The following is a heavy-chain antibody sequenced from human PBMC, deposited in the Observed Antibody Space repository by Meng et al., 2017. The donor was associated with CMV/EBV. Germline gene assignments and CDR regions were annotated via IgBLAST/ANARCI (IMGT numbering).Heavy chain of an antibody. Sequence: SGTLSLTCTVSGCSVSSGSYYWSWIRQPPGKGLEWIGYIYYSGSTNYNPSLKSRVTISVDTSKNQFSLKLSSVTAAGTAVYYCARASGSLISFDYWGQGTLVTVSS. J-gene: IGHJ4*02. CDR1: GCSVSSGSYY. V-gene: IGHV4-61*01. CDR2: IYYSGST. D-gene: IGHD1-26*01. CDR3: ARASGSLISFDY.